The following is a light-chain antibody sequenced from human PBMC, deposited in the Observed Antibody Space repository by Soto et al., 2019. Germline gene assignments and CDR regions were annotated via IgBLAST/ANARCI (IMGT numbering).Light chain of an antibody. Sequence: EIGMTQSPGTLSVSPGETATLSCRASQVLGTNLAWYQQKPGQAPTLLIYGIYIRATGVPVRFTGSGSGTEFTLTITRLQSEDFATYYCQQYNYWPPITFGQGTRLEI. CDR3: QQYNYWPPIT. CDR1: QVLGTN. V-gene: IGKV3-15*01. J-gene: IGKJ5*01. CDR2: GIY.